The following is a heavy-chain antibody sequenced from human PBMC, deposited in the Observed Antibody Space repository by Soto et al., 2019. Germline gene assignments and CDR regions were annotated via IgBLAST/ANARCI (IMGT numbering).Heavy chain of an antibody. CDR2: ISSSSSYI. CDR3: ASTVDYGDYGDY. CDR1: GFTFSTSS. V-gene: IGHV3-21*01. D-gene: IGHD4-17*01. J-gene: IGHJ4*02. Sequence: PRGSLRLCCAASGFTFSTSSMNWVREAPGKGLEWVSSISSSSSYIYYADSVKGRFTISRDNAKNSLYLQMNSLRAEDTAVYYCASTVDYGDYGDYWGQGTLVTVSS.